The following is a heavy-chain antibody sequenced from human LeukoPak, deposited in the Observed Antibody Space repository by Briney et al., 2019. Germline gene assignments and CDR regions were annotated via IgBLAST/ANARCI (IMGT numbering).Heavy chain of an antibody. CDR2: MKDDGNEI. Sequence: PGGSLRLSCTASGFTFKNYRMTWVRQAPGKGLAWVASMKDDGNEIQYVDSVKGRFTISRDNAKNSLYLQMNNLRAEDTAVYYCARNRATNDYWGQGTLVTVSS. D-gene: IGHD1-26*01. J-gene: IGHJ4*02. CDR3: ARNRATNDY. CDR1: GFTFKNYR. V-gene: IGHV3-7*01.